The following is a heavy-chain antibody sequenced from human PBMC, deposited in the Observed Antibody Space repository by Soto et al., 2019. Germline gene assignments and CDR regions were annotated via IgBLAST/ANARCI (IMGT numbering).Heavy chain of an antibody. CDR2: IYYSGST. D-gene: IGHD1-26*01. V-gene: IGHV4-59*01. CDR1: GGSISSYY. J-gene: IGHJ5*02. Sequence: SETLSLTCTVSGGSISSYYWSWIRQPPGKGLEWIGYIYYSGSTNYNPSLKSRVTISVDTSKNQFSLKLSSVTAADTAVYYCARGSVHYYENWFDPWGQGTLVTVSS. CDR3: ARGSVHYYENWFDP.